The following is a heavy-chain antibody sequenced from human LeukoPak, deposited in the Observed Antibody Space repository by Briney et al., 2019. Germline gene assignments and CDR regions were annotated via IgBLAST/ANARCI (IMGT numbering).Heavy chain of an antibody. CDR3: APPRYYYGSGIDAFDI. CDR2: IYWDDDK. D-gene: IGHD3-10*01. CDR1: GSSLSTSGVG. V-gene: IGHV2-5*02. Sequence: SGPTPLKPTQTLTLTCTFSGSSLSTSGVGVGWIRQPPGKALEWLALIYWDDDKRYSPTMKSRLTITKDTFKNQVVLTMTNMDPVDTAIYSCAPPRYYYGSGIDAFDIWGQGTMVTVSS. J-gene: IGHJ3*02.